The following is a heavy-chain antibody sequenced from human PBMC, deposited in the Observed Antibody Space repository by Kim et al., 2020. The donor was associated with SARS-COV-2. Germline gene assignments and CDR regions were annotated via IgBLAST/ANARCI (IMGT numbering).Heavy chain of an antibody. Sequence: SETLSLTCAVYGGSFSGYYWSWIRQPPGKGLEWIGEINHSGSTNYNPSLKSRVTISVDTSKNQFSLKLSSVTAADTAVYYCARGRITMVRGVMDYWGQGT. J-gene: IGHJ4*02. CDR2: INHSGST. D-gene: IGHD3-10*01. V-gene: IGHV4-34*01. CDR3: ARGRITMVRGVMDY. CDR1: GGSFSGYY.